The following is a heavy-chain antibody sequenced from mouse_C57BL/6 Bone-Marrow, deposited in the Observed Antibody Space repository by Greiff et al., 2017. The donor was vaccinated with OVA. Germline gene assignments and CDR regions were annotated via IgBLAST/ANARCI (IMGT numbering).Heavy chain of an antibody. CDR1: GFNIKDDY. J-gene: IGHJ2*01. D-gene: IGHD1-1*01. CDR3: TTRIITTGYFDY. CDR2: IDPENGDT. Sequence: VQLQQSGAELVRPGASVKLSCTASGFNIKDDYMHWVKQRPEQGLEWIGWIDPENGDTEYASKFQGKATITADTSSNTAYLQLSSLTSEDTAVYYGTTRIITTGYFDYWGQGTTLTVSS. V-gene: IGHV14-4*01.